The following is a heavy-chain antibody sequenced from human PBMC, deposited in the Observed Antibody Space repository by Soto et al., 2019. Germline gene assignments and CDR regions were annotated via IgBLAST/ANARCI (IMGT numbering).Heavy chain of an antibody. CDR3: ARDSRSGYYLDY. V-gene: IGHV4-30-2*01. D-gene: IGHD3-22*01. J-gene: IGHJ4*02. Sequence: QLQLQESGSGLVKPSQTLSLTCAVSGDSISSGGYSWNWIRQPPGKGLEWIGYIYHSGGTEYNPALKSRVTITVDSFNHQLSLKLSYVTAADTAVYSCARDSRSGYYLDYWGQGTLVTVSS. CDR1: GDSISSGGYS. CDR2: IYHSGGT.